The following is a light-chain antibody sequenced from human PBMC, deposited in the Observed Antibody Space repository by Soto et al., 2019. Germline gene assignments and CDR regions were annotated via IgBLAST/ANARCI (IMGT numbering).Light chain of an antibody. CDR2: GAS. CDR1: QSVSSN. V-gene: IGKV3-15*01. CDR3: QHYNNWPPWT. Sequence: EIVMPQSPATLSVSPGDRATLSCRASQSVSSNLAWYQQKPGQAPRLLIYGASTRATGIPARFSGSGSGTEFSLTISSLQSEDFAIYYCQHYNNWPPWTFGQGTKVDNK. J-gene: IGKJ1*01.